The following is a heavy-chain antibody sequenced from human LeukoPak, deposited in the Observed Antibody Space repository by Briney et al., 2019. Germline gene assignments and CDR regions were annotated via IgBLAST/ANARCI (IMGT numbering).Heavy chain of an antibody. V-gene: IGHV3-53*01. D-gene: IGHD1-1*01. CDR2: LYSSGSA. J-gene: IGHJ3*02. Sequence: PGGSLRDSRAASGFTVSSNYMTWVRQAPGRGLEWVSVLYSSGSAHYADSVMGRFTISRDNSKNTLYLQMNSLRAEDTGIFYCARSKLERGAFAIWALGPMVTVSS. CDR3: ARSKLERGAFAI. CDR1: GFTVSSNY.